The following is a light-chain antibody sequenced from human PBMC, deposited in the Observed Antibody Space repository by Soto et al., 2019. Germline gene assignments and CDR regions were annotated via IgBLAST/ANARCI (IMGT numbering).Light chain of an antibody. Sequence: EIVLTQSPATLSLSPGERATLSCRASQSVTNNYLAWFQQKPGQAPRLLMYGASTRATGIPARFSGSGSGTEFTLTISSLQSEDFAVYYCQQYNNWPETFGQGTKVDIK. CDR3: QQYNNWPET. V-gene: IGKV3-15*01. J-gene: IGKJ1*01. CDR1: QSVTNN. CDR2: GAS.